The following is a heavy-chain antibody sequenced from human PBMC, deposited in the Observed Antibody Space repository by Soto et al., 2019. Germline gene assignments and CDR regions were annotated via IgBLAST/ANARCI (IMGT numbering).Heavy chain of an antibody. Sequence: ASVKVSCKVSGYTLTELSMHWVRQAPGKGLVWMGGFDPEDGETIYAQKFQGRVTMTEDTSTDTAYMELSSLRSEDTAVYYCATDAPRLRYFDWSGFDIWGQGTMVTVSS. J-gene: IGHJ3*02. CDR2: FDPEDGET. CDR3: ATDAPRLRYFDWSGFDI. V-gene: IGHV1-24*01. CDR1: GYTLTELS. D-gene: IGHD3-9*01.